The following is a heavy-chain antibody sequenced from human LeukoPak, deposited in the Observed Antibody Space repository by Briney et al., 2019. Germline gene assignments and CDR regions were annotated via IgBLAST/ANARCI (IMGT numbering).Heavy chain of an antibody. CDR1: GGSFSGYY. D-gene: IGHD5-18*01. J-gene: IGHJ4*02. CDR3: ARLDTAQYTDY. V-gene: IGHV4-34*01. Sequence: SETLSLTCAVYGGSFSGYYWSWIRQPPGKGLEWIGEINHSGSTNYNPSLKSRVTISVDTSKNQFSLKLSSVTAADTAVYYCARLDTAQYTDYWGQGTLVTVSS. CDR2: INHSGST.